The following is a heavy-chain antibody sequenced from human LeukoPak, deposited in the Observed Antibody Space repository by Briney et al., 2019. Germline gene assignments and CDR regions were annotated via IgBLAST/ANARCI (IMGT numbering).Heavy chain of an antibody. V-gene: IGHV5-51*01. J-gene: IGHJ4*02. D-gene: IGHD4-17*01. CDR1: GYSFTSYW. CDR2: IYPGDSDT. CDR3: ARRVLDYGVETFEY. Sequence: GESLKISCQGSGYSFTSYWIAWVRQTPGKGLEWMGIIYPGDSDTTYSPSFQGQVTISVDKSISTAYLLWSSLKASDTAMYYCARRVLDYGVETFEYWGQGTLVTVSS.